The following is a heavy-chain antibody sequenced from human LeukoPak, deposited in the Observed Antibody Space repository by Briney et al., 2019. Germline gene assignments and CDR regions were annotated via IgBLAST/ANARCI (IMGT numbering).Heavy chain of an antibody. V-gene: IGHV4-59*08. CDR2: IYYSGST. D-gene: IGHD3-3*01. J-gene: IGHJ5*02. CDR3: ARGQHDFWSGYYTTQEYSWFDP. CDR1: GGSISSYY. Sequence: SETLSLTCTVSGGSISSYYWSWIRQPPGKGLEWIGYIYYSGSTNYNPSLKSRVTISVDTSKNQFSLKLSSVTAADTAVYYCARGQHDFWSGYYTTQEYSWFDPWGQGTLVTVSS.